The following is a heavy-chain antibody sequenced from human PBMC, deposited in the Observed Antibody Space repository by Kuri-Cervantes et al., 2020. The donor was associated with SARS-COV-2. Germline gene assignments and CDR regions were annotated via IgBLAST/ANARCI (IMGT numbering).Heavy chain of an antibody. CDR3: AKDRGIGWFDP. V-gene: IGHV3-9*01. CDR1: GFTFDDYA. CDR2: ISWNSGSI. Sequence: SLKISCAASGFTFDDYAMHWVRQAPGKGLEWVSGISWNSGSIGYADSVKGRFTISRDNSKNTLYLQMNSLRAEDTAVYYCAKDRGIGWFDPWGQGTLVTVSS. D-gene: IGHD3-16*01. J-gene: IGHJ5*02.